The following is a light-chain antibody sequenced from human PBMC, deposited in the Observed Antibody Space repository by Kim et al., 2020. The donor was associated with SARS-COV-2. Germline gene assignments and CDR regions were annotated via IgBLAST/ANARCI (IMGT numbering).Light chain of an antibody. CDR3: QQYNNWPPYT. CDR1: QSVAGN. J-gene: IGKJ2*01. CDR2: GAS. Sequence: VSPGETATLSCRASQSVAGNLAWYQSKTGQAPRLLIYGASTRATGIPARFSGSGSGTEFRLTISSLQSEDFAVYYCQQYNNWPPYTFGQGTKLEI. V-gene: IGKV3-15*01.